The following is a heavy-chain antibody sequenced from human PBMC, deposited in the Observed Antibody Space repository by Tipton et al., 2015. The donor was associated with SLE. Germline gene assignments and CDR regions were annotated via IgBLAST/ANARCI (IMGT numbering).Heavy chain of an antibody. Sequence: SLRLSCAASGFTFNSYSMNWVRQAPGKGLEWVSYISGSSNTIYYADSVKGRFIISRDNAKNSLYLQLNNLRAEDTAVYYCAKVDRTNMVTSFDYWGQGTLVTVSS. CDR3: AKVDRTNMVTSFDY. CDR2: ISGSSNTI. D-gene: IGHD5-18*01. J-gene: IGHJ4*02. CDR1: GFTFNSYS. V-gene: IGHV3-48*01.